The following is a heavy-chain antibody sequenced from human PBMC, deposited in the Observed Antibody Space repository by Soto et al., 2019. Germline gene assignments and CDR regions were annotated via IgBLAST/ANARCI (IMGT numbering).Heavy chain of an antibody. CDR2: IIPIFGTA. D-gene: IGHD6-13*01. V-gene: IGHV1-69*01. CDR1: GGTFSSYA. CDR3: ARRGDPYSSSWYYFNY. J-gene: IGHJ4*02. Sequence: QVQLVQSGAEVKKPGSSVKVSCKASGGTFSSYAISWVRQAPGQGREWRGGIIPIFGTANYAQKFQGRVTITADESTSTAYMALSSLRSEDTAVYYCARRGDPYSSSWYYFNYWSQGPMVTVSS.